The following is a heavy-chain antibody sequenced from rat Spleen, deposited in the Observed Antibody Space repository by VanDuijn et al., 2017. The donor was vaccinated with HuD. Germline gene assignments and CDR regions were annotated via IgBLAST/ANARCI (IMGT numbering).Heavy chain of an antibody. Sequence: QVQLKESGPGLVQPSQTLSLSCTVAGFSLTTYNVHWVRQPPGKGLEWMGRIQNGGNTDYNSALKSRLSISRDTSKSQVYLNMNSLQTGDTATYYCARAYIASIDTDDIWGKGGMITVSS. CDR3: ARAYIASIDTDDI. J-gene: IGHJ2*01. D-gene: IGHD1-2*01. CDR2: IQNGGNT. V-gene: IGHV2-19*01. CDR1: GFSLTTYN.